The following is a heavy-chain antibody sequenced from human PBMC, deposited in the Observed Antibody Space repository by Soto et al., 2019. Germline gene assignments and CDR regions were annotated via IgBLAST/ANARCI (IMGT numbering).Heavy chain of an antibody. CDR3: ARATDIVVVPAVPRPFDP. D-gene: IGHD2-2*01. CDR2: INHSGST. Sequence: SETLSLTCAVYGGSFSGYYWSWIRQPPGRGLEWIGEINHSGSTNYNPSLKSRVTISVDTSKNQFSLKLSSVTAADTAVYYCARATDIVVVPAVPRPFDPWGQGTLVTVSS. J-gene: IGHJ5*02. V-gene: IGHV4-34*01. CDR1: GGSFSGYY.